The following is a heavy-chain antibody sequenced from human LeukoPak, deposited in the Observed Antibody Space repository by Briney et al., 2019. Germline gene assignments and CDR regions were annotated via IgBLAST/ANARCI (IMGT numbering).Heavy chain of an antibody. Sequence: QPGGSLRLSCAASGLTFSSYAMTWVRQAPGKGLEWVSTISDSGGSTYYADSIKGRFTISRDNSKNTLYLQMNSLRVEDTAVYYCAKDAGDSYHSGRGTLVTVSS. CDR2: ISDSGGST. V-gene: IGHV3-23*01. CDR1: GLTFSSYA. CDR3: AKDAGDSYH. J-gene: IGHJ5*02.